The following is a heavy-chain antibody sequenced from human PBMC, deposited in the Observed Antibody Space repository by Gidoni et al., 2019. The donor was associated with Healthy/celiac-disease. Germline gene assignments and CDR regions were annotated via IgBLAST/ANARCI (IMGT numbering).Heavy chain of an antibody. CDR3: ARGAAVLVISYYYYYMDV. Sequence: QVQLQQWGAGLLKPSETLSLTCAVYGGSFSGYYWSWIRQPPGKGLEWIGEINHSGSTNYNPSLKSRVTISVDTSKNQFSLKLSSVTAADTAVYYCARGAAVLVISYYYYYMDVWGKGTTVTVSS. V-gene: IGHV4-34*01. J-gene: IGHJ6*03. CDR2: INHSGST. CDR1: GGSFSGYY. D-gene: IGHD6-19*01.